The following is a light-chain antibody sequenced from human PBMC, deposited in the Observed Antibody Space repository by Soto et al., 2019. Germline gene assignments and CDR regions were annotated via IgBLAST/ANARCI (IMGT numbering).Light chain of an antibody. V-gene: IGLV2-14*01. CDR1: SSDVGNYNY. J-gene: IGLJ1*01. Sequence: QSALTQPASVSGSPGQSITISCTGTSSDVGNYNYVSWYQQYPGKAPKLMIFEVSDRPSGVSNRFSGSKSGNTASLTISGLQADDEADYYCSSCIGSFSHVFGTGTKLTVL. CDR3: SSCIGSFSHV. CDR2: EVS.